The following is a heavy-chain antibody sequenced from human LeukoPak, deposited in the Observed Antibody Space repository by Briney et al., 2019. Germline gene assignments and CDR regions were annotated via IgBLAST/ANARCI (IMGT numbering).Heavy chain of an antibody. J-gene: IGHJ4*02. CDR3: AKYFYSVDDFRPGRRYFDF. V-gene: IGHV3-23*01. Sequence: GGSLRLSCAASGLTLSNYAMTWVRLAPGKGLEWVSSIASGGDTYYVDSVKGRFTISRDNSKNTLYLQMNSLRDEDTAMYFCAKYFYSVDDFRPGRRYFDFWGQGTLVTVSS. CDR2: IASGGDT. D-gene: IGHD3/OR15-3a*01. CDR1: GLTLSNYA.